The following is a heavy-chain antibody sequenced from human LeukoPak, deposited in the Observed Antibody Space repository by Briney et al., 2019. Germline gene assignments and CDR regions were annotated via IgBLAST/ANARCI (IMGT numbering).Heavy chain of an antibody. Sequence: GGSLRLSCAASGFRFSSYTMNWVRQAPGKGLEWVSGISGSGDRTYYADFVKGRVTFSRDNSRNTLYLQMSGLRADDTAVYYCAILGGGMAYWGQGTLVAVSS. CDR1: GFRFSSYT. V-gene: IGHV3-23*01. D-gene: IGHD3-16*01. CDR3: AILGGGMAY. CDR2: ISGSGDRT. J-gene: IGHJ4*02.